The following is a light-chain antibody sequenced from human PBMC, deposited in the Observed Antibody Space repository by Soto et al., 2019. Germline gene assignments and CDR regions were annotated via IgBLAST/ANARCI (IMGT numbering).Light chain of an antibody. CDR3: QQYSTYPWT. CDR1: QGIVRW. Sequence: DIQMTQSPPTLSASVGDRVTITCRASQGIVRWLAWYQQKPGKASKVLIYDASSLESGVPSRFSGSGSGTDFTLTVSSLQPDDLATYYCQQYSTYPWTFCHGTKVDI. J-gene: IGKJ1*01. V-gene: IGKV1-5*01. CDR2: DAS.